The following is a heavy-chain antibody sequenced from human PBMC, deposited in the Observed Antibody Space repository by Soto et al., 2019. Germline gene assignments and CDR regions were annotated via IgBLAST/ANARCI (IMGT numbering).Heavy chain of an antibody. CDR3: ARGLMVMYSSSWFYYYYYGMDV. D-gene: IGHD6-13*01. J-gene: IGHJ6*02. V-gene: IGHV4-34*01. Sequence: TSETLSLTCAVYGGSFSGYYWSWIRQPPGKGLEWIGEINHSGSTNYNPSLKSRVTISVDTSKNQFSLKLSSVTAADTAVYYCARGLMVMYSSSWFYYYYYGMDVWGQGTTVTVSS. CDR2: INHSGST. CDR1: GGSFSGYY.